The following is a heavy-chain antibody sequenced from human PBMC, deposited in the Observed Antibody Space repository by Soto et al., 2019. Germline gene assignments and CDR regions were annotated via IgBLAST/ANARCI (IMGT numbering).Heavy chain of an antibody. Sequence: GGSLRLSCAASGFTFSSYSMNWVRQAPGKGLEWVSSISSSSSYIYYADSVKGRFTISRDNAKNSLYLQMNSLRAEDTAVYYCARDLDYSNYERDRPNNYYNGMDVWGQGPTVTV. CDR3: ARDLDYSNYERDRPNNYYNGMDV. D-gene: IGHD4-4*01. J-gene: IGHJ6*02. CDR1: GFTFSSYS. CDR2: ISSSSSYI. V-gene: IGHV3-21*01.